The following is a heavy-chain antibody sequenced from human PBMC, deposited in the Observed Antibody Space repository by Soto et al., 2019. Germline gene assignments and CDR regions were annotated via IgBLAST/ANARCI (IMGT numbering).Heavy chain of an antibody. CDR2: IRGTGTSA. CDR1: GLTFSNYA. J-gene: IGHJ3*01. D-gene: IGHD6-19*01. CDR3: VKEGNGWYSLGSFDF. V-gene: IGHV3-23*01. Sequence: GSLTLSCAASGLTFSNYAMYWVRQAPGKGLEWVSVIRGTGTSAYYANSVKGRFTISRDNSKNTLYLQMNSLRAEDTAIYFCVKEGNGWYSLGSFDFWGRGTLVTVSS.